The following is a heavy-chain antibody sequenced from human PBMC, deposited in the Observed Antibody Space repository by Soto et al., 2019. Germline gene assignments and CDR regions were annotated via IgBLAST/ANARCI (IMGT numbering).Heavy chain of an antibody. CDR3: ARADYYGSGTYHDLVEYSQL. CDR2: ISTGNGNT. J-gene: IGHJ1*01. Sequence: ASVKVSCKASGYTFTSYAMHWVRQAPGQSLEWMGWISTGNGNTKYSQKFQGRVTVTRDTSASTAYMELSSLRSEDTAVYYCARADYYGSGTYHDLVEYSQLRGQGTLVTLSS. V-gene: IGHV1-3*04. D-gene: IGHD3-10*01. CDR1: GYTFTSYA.